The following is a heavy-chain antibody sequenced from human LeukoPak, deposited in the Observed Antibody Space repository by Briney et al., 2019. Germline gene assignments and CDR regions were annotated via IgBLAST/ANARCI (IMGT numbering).Heavy chain of an antibody. CDR1: GYTFTSYY. Sequence: ASVKVSCKASGYTFTSYYMHWLRQAPVQGLEWMGIINPSGGSTSYAQKFQGRVTITRDTSTSPVYMKLSSLGSEDTAVYYCARDQKVAGGLDYWGQGTLVTVSS. J-gene: IGHJ4*02. D-gene: IGHD2-8*02. CDR3: ARDQKVAGGLDY. V-gene: IGHV1-46*01. CDR2: INPSGGST.